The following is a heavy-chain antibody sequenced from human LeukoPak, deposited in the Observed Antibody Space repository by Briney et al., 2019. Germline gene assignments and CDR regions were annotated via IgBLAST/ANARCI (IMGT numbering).Heavy chain of an antibody. CDR2: ISSSSSYI. CDR3: AKLGITMIGGV. CDR1: GFTFTSYS. J-gene: IGHJ6*04. D-gene: IGHD3-10*02. V-gene: IGHV3-21*01. Sequence: GGSLRLSCAASGFTFTSYSMNWVRQAPGKGLEWVSSISSSSSYIYYADSVRGRFTISRDNAKNSLYLQMNSLRAEDTAVYYCAKLGITMIGGVWGKGPTVTISS.